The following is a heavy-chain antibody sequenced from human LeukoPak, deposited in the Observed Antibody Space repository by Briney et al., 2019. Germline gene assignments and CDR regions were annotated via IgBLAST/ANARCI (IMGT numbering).Heavy chain of an antibody. J-gene: IGHJ4*02. V-gene: IGHV3-21*01. CDR3: ARDRPTDPVAAAGLNPFDY. CDR1: GFTFSSYS. Sequence: GGSLRLSCAASGFTFSSYSMNWVRQAPGKGLEWVSSTSSSSSYIYYADSVKGRFTISRDNAKNSLYLQMNSLRAEDTAVYYCARDRPTDPVAAAGLNPFDYWGQGTLVTVSS. CDR2: TSSSSSYI. D-gene: IGHD6-13*01.